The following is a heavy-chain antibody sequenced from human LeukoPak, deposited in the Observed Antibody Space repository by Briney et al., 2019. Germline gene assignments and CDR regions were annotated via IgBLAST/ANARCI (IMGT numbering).Heavy chain of an antibody. V-gene: IGHV3-23*01. CDR3: AKDSTNWFYFDY. D-gene: IGHD1-1*01. Sequence: GGSLRLSCAASGFTFSSSAMSWVRQAPGKGLEWVSAISNNGGYTYYADSVQGRFTISRDNSKSTLCLQMNSLRAEDTAVYYCAKDSTNWFYFDYWGRGTLVTVSS. CDR1: GFTFSSSA. CDR2: ISNNGGYT. J-gene: IGHJ4*02.